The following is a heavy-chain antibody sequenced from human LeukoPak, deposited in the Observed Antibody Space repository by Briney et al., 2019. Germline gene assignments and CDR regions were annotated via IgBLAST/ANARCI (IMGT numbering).Heavy chain of an antibody. CDR1: GFTVSSNY. V-gene: IGHV3-66*02. Sequence: AGSMRLSCAASGFTVSSNYMNWVRQVPGKGLEWVSVIYSGGSTYYADSVTGRFTISRENSKNTLYFQMNSLRAEDTAVYYCARDQAGFLEWPFWGQGTLVTVSS. D-gene: IGHD3-3*01. J-gene: IGHJ4*02. CDR2: IYSGGST. CDR3: ARDQAGFLEWPF.